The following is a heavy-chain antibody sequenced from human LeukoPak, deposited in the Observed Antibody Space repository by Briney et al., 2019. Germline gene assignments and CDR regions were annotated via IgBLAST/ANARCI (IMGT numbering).Heavy chain of an antibody. V-gene: IGHV3-21*01. Sequence: GGSLRLSCAASGFTFSSYSMNWVRQAPGKGLEWVSSISSSSSYIYYADSVKGRFTISRDNAKNSLYLQMNSLRAEDTAVYYCARGTPIVVVIIDYWGQGTLVTVSS. J-gene: IGHJ4*02. CDR2: ISSSSSYI. CDR1: GFTFSSYS. D-gene: IGHD3-22*01. CDR3: ARGTPIVVVIIDY.